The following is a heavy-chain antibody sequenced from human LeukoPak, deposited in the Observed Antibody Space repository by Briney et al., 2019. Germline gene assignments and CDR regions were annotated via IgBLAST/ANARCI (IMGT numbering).Heavy chain of an antibody. D-gene: IGHD1-1*01. V-gene: IGHV3-33*01. CDR2: LRYAGKTK. Sequence: PGRSLRLSCAASGFTYCSFRMLWPPPAPGKGLEWLAVLRYAGKTKLYADPVKGRFTISRDNSKNTLYLQMNRLRAEDTSVYYCARDRTRYNWNDGILDYYFGMDVWGQGTTVTVSS. CDR3: ARDRTRYNWNDGILDYYFGMDV. J-gene: IGHJ6*02. CDR1: GFTYCSFR.